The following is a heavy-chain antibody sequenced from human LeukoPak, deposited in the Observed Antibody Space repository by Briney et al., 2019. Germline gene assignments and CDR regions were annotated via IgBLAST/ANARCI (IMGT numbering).Heavy chain of an antibody. V-gene: IGHV4-34*01. CDR3: TRHQTNFYGSGAPFDP. CDR1: GGSFSGYY. J-gene: IGHJ5*02. Sequence: SETLSLTCAVYGGSFSGYYWSWIRQPPGKGLEWIGEINHSGSTNYNPSLKSRVTMSVDTSKNQFSLQLTSMTAADTAIYYRTRHQTNFYGSGAPFDPWGQGTLVTVSS. D-gene: IGHD3-10*01. CDR2: INHSGST.